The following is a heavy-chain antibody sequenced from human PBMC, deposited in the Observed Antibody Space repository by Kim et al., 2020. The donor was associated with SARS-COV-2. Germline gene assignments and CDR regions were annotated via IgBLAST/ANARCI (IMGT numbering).Heavy chain of an antibody. D-gene: IGHD6-13*01. CDR3: AKRGSWYGDYYGMDV. J-gene: IGHJ6*02. Sequence: SVTGRFTIPRDNSKNPLYLQMNSLRAEDTAVYYCAKRGSWYGDYYGMDVWGQGTTVTVSS. V-gene: IGHV3-30*02.